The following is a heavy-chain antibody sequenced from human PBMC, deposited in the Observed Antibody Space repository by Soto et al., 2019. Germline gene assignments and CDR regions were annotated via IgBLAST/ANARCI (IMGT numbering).Heavy chain of an antibody. D-gene: IGHD3-22*01. J-gene: IGHJ4*02. CDR3: ARATYDSSTYYLDY. CDR2: IYYTGNT. Sequence: QVQLQESGPGLVKPSQTLSLTCTVSGASISGGDYYWTWIRQLPGKVLEWIGSIYYTGNTYSNPSLESRLSISVDPSNNQFALRLTSVTAPDTAIYYWARATYDSSTYYLDYWGQGTLVTVSS. CDR1: GASISGGDYY. V-gene: IGHV4-30-4*01.